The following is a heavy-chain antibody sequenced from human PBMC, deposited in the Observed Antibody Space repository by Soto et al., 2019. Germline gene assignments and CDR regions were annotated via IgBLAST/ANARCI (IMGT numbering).Heavy chain of an antibody. D-gene: IGHD6-19*01. J-gene: IGHJ6*02. CDR1: GGSISSSSYY. V-gene: IGHV4-39*02. CDR2: IYYSGST. CDR3: AREGLADSSGWFPHYGMDV. Sequence: QLQLQESGPGLVKPSETLSLTCTVSGGSISSSSYYWGWIRQPPGKGLEWIGSIYYSGSTYYNQSLKSRVTISVDTSKNQFSLKLSSVTAADTAVYYCAREGLADSSGWFPHYGMDVWGQGTTVTVSS.